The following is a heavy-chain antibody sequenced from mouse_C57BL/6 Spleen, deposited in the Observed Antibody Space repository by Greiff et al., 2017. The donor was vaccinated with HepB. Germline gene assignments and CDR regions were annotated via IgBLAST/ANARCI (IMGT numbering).Heavy chain of an antibody. V-gene: IGHV5-12*01. CDR2: ISNGGGST. CDR1: GFTFSDYY. J-gene: IGHJ4*01. Sequence: DVQLQESGGGLVQPGGSLKLSCAASGFTFSDYYMYWVRQTPEKRLEWVAYISNGGGSTYYPDTVKGRFTISRDNAKNTLYLQMSRLKSEDTAMYYCARQEAMDYWGQGTSVTVSS. CDR3: ARQEAMDY.